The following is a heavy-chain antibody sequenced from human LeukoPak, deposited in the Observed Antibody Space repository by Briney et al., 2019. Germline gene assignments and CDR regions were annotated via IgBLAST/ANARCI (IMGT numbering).Heavy chain of an antibody. J-gene: IGHJ4*02. CDR1: GFTFTTFW. CDR3: AKAGAVVVVVAKFFDY. V-gene: IGHV3-74*01. D-gene: IGHD2-15*01. Sequence: GGSLRLSCAASGFTFTTFWMHWVRQAPGKGLVWVSRINHDGSSTNYADSVKGRFTISRDNSKNTLYLQMNSLRAEDTAVYYCAKAGAVVVVVAKFFDYWGQGTLVTVSS. CDR2: INHDGSST.